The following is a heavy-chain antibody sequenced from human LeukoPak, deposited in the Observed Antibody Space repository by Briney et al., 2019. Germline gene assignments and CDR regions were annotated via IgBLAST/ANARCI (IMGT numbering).Heavy chain of an antibody. V-gene: IGHV4-61*01. CDR3: ASLYCTRTSCKVDP. CDR1: GDSVSADSYY. CDR2: ISYRGST. D-gene: IGHD2-2*01. J-gene: IGHJ5*02. Sequence: PSETLSLTCTVSGDSVSADSYYWSWIRQPPGKGLEWIGYISYRGSTTYSPSLKSRVTISVDTSKNQFSLKLSSVTAADTALYYCASLYCTRTSCKVDPWGQGTLVTVSS.